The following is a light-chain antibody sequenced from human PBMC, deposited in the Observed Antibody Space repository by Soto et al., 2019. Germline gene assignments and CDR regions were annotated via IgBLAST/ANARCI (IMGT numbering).Light chain of an antibody. CDR3: CSYAGTNTFV. Sequence: QSPMPQPAFVSGAPGKSITIPCTGTSTDVGSYNLVSWYQQHPGKAPKLMIYGGNKRPSGVSNRFSGSKSANTASLTISGLQTAYEAGYYCCSYAGTNTFVFGTGTKVTVL. CDR2: GGN. CDR1: STDVGSYNL. V-gene: IGLV2-23*01. J-gene: IGLJ1*01.